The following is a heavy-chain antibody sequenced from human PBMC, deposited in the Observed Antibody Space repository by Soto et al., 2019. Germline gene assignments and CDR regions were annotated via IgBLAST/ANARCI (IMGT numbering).Heavy chain of an antibody. J-gene: IGHJ6*02. D-gene: IGHD6-19*01. CDR3: ARHSAVAGDYYYYGMDV. V-gene: IGHV5-10-1*03. Sequence: EVQLVQSGAEVKKPGESLRISCKGSGYSFTSYWISWVRQMPGKGLEWMGRIDPSDSYTNYSPSFQGHVTISADKSISTAYLQWSSLKASDTAMYYCARHSAVAGDYYYYGMDVWGQGTTVTVSS. CDR1: GYSFTSYW. CDR2: IDPSDSYT.